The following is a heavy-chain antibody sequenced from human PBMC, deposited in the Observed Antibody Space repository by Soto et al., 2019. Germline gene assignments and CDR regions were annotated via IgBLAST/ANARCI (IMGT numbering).Heavy chain of an antibody. V-gene: IGHV3-23*01. CDR3: AKNPGNYYDSTGYHFDY. Sequence: EVQLLESGGGLVQPGGSLRLSCAASEFTFSNYAMSWVRQAPGKGLEWVSAISFGGGTTYYADSVKGRFTISRDNSKNALDLQMNSLRAEDTAVYYCAKNPGNYYDSTGYHFDYWGQGTLVTVSS. CDR1: EFTFSNYA. J-gene: IGHJ4*02. CDR2: ISFGGGTT. D-gene: IGHD3-22*01.